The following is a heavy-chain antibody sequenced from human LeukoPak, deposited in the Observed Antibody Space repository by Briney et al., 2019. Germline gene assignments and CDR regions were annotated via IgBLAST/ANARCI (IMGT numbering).Heavy chain of an antibody. D-gene: IGHD3-10*01. Sequence: GAPLKISSKGSGYSFTSYWIGWVRAMPGKGLEWMGIIYPGDSDTRYSPSFQGQVTISADKSISTASLQRSSLKASDTAMYYCARSYYGSGNMGRLDVWGQGTTVTVCS. CDR3: ARSYYGSGNMGRLDV. CDR2: IYPGDSDT. CDR1: GYSFTSYW. V-gene: IGHV5-51*01. J-gene: IGHJ6*01.